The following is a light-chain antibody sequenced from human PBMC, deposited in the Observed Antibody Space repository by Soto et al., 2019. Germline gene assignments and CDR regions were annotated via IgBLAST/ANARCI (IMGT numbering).Light chain of an antibody. J-gene: IGKJ5*01. CDR2: AAS. CDR3: QQYNNWPIT. V-gene: IGKV3-15*01. Sequence: EIVMTQSPATLSVSRGERATLSCRASQSVRSNLAWYQQKPGQAPRLVIYAASTRATGIPDRFSGSVSGTEFTLTISSLQSEDFAVYYCQQYNNWPITFGQGTRLEIK. CDR1: QSVRSN.